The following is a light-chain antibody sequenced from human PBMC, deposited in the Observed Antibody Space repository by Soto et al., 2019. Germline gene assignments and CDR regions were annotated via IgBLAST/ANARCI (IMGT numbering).Light chain of an antibody. CDR2: NAS. CDR1: QTIGNW. CDR3: QQCNLYWT. Sequence: DIQMTQSPSTLPASVGDRVTITCRASQTIGNWLAWYQQKPGKVPKLLIYNASTVESGAPSMFSGSGSGTEFTLTISSLQPDDFATYYCQQCNLYWTFGQGTKVEIK. V-gene: IGKV1-5*03. J-gene: IGKJ1*01.